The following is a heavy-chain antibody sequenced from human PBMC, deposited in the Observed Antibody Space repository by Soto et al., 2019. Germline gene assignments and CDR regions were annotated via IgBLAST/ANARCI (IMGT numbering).Heavy chain of an antibody. CDR1: GGSISSSTW. CDR2: IYHTGST. D-gene: IGHD4-4*01. CDR3: ARGGDYRFDY. J-gene: IGHJ4*02. Sequence: QVQLQESGPGLVQPSGTLSLTCAVSGGSISSSTWWTWVRQPPTKGLERIGQIYHTGSTNYNPSLKGRVPTSIDNSKNQFSLRLSSVTAADTAVYYCARGGDYRFDYWGQGTLVTVS. V-gene: IGHV4-4*02.